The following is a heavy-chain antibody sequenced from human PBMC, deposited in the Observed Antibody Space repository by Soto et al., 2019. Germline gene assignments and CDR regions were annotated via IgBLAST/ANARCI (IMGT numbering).Heavy chain of an antibody. V-gene: IGHV3-15*01. Sequence: GGSLRLSCAASGFPFNNAWMSWVRQAPGKGLEWVGRIKSQTDGGTTDFAAPVKGRFTISRDDSKSTLYLQMDSLETEDTAVYYCTTDQHWGQGTLVTVSS. CDR3: TTDQH. J-gene: IGHJ4*02. CDR2: IKSQTDGGTT. CDR1: GFPFNNAW.